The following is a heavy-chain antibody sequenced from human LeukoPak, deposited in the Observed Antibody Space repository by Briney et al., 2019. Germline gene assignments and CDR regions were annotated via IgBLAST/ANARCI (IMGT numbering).Heavy chain of an antibody. J-gene: IGHJ6*03. CDR3: ASGYYDSSGSYYYYYYMDV. Sequence: ASVKVSCKASGYTFTGYYMHWVRQAPGQGLEWMGLINPNSGGTNYAQKFQGRVTMTRDTSISTAYMELSRLRSDDTAVYYCASGYYDSSGSYYYYYYMDVWGKGTTVTVSS. CDR1: GYTFTGYY. D-gene: IGHD3-22*01. V-gene: IGHV1-2*02. CDR2: INPNSGGT.